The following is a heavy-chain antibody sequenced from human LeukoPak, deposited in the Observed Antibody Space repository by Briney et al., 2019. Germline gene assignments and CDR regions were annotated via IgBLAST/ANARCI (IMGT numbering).Heavy chain of an antibody. CDR3: AKAPYSSGWYVPGYFDL. D-gene: IGHD6-19*01. V-gene: IGHV3-23*01. Sequence: GGSLRLSCAASGFTFSSYAMSWVRQAPGKGLEWVSAISGSGGSTYYADSVKGRFTISRDNSKNTLYLQMNSLRTEDTAVYYCAKAPYSSGWYVPGYFDLWGRGTLVTVSS. CDR1: GFTFSSYA. J-gene: IGHJ2*01. CDR2: ISGSGGST.